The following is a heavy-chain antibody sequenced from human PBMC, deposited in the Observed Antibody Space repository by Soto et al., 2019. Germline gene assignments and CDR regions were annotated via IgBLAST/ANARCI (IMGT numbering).Heavy chain of an antibody. D-gene: IGHD6-13*01. J-gene: IGHJ6*02. Sequence: SETLSLTCAVYGGSFSGYYWSWIRQPPGKGLEWIGEINHSGSTNYNPSLKSRVTITVDSSENQFSLKLISVSAADAAVYYCARGRSSPPYYYSALDVWGQGTTVTVSS. CDR2: INHSGST. V-gene: IGHV4-34*01. CDR3: ARGRSSPPYYYSALDV. CDR1: GGSFSGYY.